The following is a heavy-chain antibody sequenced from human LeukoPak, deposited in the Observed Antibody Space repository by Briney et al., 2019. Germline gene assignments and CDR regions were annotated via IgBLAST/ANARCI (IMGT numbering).Heavy chain of an antibody. CDR1: GGSFSGYY. Sequence: PSETLSLTCAVYGGSFSGYYWSWIRQPPGKGLEWIGEMNHSGSTNYNPSLKSRVTISVDTSENQFSLKLRSVTAADTAVYYCAKIAVADGMDVWGQGTTVTVSS. D-gene: IGHD6-19*01. V-gene: IGHV4-34*01. CDR3: AKIAVADGMDV. J-gene: IGHJ6*02. CDR2: MNHSGST.